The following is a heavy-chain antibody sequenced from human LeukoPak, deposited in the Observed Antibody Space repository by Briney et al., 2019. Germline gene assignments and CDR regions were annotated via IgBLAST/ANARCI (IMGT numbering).Heavy chain of an antibody. Sequence: GGSLRLSCAASGFNFNNYSMKWVRQAPGKGLEWVSSISSSASFIYYADSVKGRFTISRDNAKNSLYLQLNSLRADDTAVYYCAKGKQWLGDAFDIWGQATMVTV. D-gene: IGHD6-19*01. CDR1: GFNFNNYS. CDR3: AKGKQWLGDAFDI. V-gene: IGHV3-21*01. CDR2: ISSSASFI. J-gene: IGHJ3*02.